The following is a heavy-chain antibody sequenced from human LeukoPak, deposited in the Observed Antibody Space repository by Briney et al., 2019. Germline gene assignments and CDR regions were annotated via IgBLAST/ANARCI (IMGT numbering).Heavy chain of an antibody. D-gene: IGHD3-22*01. J-gene: IGHJ4*02. CDR3: AKDMYSSGYYYRFDY. V-gene: IGHV3-43D*03. CDR1: RFTFDDYA. CDR2: ISWDGGST. Sequence: GGSLRLSCAASRFTFDDYAMHWVRQAPGKGLEWVSLISWDGGSTYYADSVKGRFTISRDNSKNSLYLQMNSLRAEDTALYYCAKDMYSSGYYYRFDYWGQGTLVTVSS.